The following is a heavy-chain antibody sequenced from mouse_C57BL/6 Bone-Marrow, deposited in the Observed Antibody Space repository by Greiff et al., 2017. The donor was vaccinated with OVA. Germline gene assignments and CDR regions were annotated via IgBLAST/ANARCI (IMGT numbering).Heavy chain of an antibody. D-gene: IGHD2-4*01. CDR2: INPYNGVT. V-gene: IGHV1-19*01. J-gene: IGHJ2*01. Sequence: EVQLQQSGPVLVKPGASVKMSCKASGYTFSDYYMNWVKQSHGKSLEWIGVINPYNGVTSYNQKFKGKATLTVDKYPSTAYMELNSLTSEDSAVYYCARGRAYDYDEYYFDYWGQGTTLTVSS. CDR3: ARGRAYDYDEYYFDY. CDR1: GYTFSDYY.